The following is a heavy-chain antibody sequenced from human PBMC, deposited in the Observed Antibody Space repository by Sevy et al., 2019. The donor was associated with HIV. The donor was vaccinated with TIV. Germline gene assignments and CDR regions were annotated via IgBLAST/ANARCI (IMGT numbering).Heavy chain of an antibody. V-gene: IGHV3-74*01. CDR3: TRGRSGTYGWFDP. D-gene: IGHD6-19*01. J-gene: IGHJ5*02. Sequence: GGSLRLSCAASGFTFSSHWMHWVRQAPGKGLVWVSRLNGDGSVASYADFVKGRFTISRDNGKNTVYLQISSLTADDTAVYYCTRGRSGTYGWFDPWGQGTLVTVSS. CDR1: GFTFSSHW. CDR2: LNGDGSVA.